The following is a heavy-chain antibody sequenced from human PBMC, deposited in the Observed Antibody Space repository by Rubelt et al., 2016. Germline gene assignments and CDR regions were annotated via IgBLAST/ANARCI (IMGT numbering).Heavy chain of an antibody. V-gene: IGHV4-34*01. CDR2: INHSGST. J-gene: IGHJ2*01. CDR1: GGSFSGYY. D-gene: IGHD3-10*01. CDR3: ARGSNYGSGRIRFDL. Sequence: QVQLQQWGAGLLKPSETLSLTCAVYGGSFSGYYWSWIRQPPGKGLEWIGEINHSGSTNYNPSPKVRGTLSVEPSKNHVALKLSSVTAAETAVYYCARGSNYGSGRIRFDLWGRGTLVTVSS.